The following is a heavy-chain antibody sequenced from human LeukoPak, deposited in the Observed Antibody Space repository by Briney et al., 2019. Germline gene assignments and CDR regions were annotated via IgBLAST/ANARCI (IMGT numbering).Heavy chain of an antibody. CDR3: AREEGDCFDY. Sequence: PSETLSLTCTVSGGSISSSSYYWGWIRQPPGKGLEWIGSIYYSGSTYYNPSLKSRVTISVDTSKNQFSLKLSSVTAADTAVYYCAREEGDCFDYWGQGTLVTVSS. V-gene: IGHV4-39*07. CDR2: IYYSGST. CDR1: GGSISSSSYY. J-gene: IGHJ4*02.